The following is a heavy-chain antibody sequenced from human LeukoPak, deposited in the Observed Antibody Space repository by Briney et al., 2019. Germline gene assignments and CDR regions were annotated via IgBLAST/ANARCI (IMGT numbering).Heavy chain of an antibody. Sequence: GGSLRLSCAASGFTFSSHWMSWVRQAPGQGLEWVANIRQDGNQEKYVDSVKGRFTISRDNAKNSLYLQINSLRAEDTAVYYCARDLLREVVGATGYWGQGTLVTVSS. V-gene: IGHV3-7*01. CDR2: IRQDGNQE. J-gene: IGHJ4*02. D-gene: IGHD1-26*01. CDR1: GFTFSSHW. CDR3: ARDLLREVVGATGY.